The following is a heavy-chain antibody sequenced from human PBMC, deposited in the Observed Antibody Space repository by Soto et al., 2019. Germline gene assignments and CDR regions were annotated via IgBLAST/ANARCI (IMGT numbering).Heavy chain of an antibody. Sequence: EVQLVESGGGLVKPGGSLRLSCAASGFTFSNAWMNWVRQAPGKGLEWVGRIKSKTDGGTTDYAAPVKGRFTISRDDSKNTLYLQMNSLKTEDTAVYYCTTDPPVVTLYMDAFDIWGQGTMVTVSS. CDR1: GFTFSNAW. CDR3: TTDPPVVTLYMDAFDI. D-gene: IGHD2-21*02. CDR2: IKSKTDGGTT. V-gene: IGHV3-15*07. J-gene: IGHJ3*02.